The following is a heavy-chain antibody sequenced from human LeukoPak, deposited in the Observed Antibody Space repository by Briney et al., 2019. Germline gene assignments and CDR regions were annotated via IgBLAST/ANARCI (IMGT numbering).Heavy chain of an antibody. CDR2: INHRGST. V-gene: IGHV4-34*01. CDR1: GGSFSGYF. CDR3: ARAYCGGDCYFSSGRKAFDI. Sequence: SETLSLTCGVSGGSFSGYFWTWIRQPPDKGLEWIGEINHRGSTTYSPSLKSRVTISLDTSKNQFSLRLNSVTAADTAVYYCARAYCGGDCYFSSGRKAFDIWGQGTLVIVSS. J-gene: IGHJ3*02. D-gene: IGHD2-21*02.